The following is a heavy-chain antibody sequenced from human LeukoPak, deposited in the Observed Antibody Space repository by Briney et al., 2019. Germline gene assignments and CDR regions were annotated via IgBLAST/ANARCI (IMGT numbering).Heavy chain of an antibody. CDR1: GFTFDDFG. CDR3: ARAPTFSLGDSSGYYY. V-gene: IGHV3-20*04. Sequence: GGSLRLSCAASGFTFDDFGMSWVRQAPGKGLEWVSGSHWNGGTTGYAASVKGRFTISRDNAKNSLYLQMNSLRAEDTALYYCARAPTFSLGDSSGYYYWGQGTLVTVSS. J-gene: IGHJ4*02. D-gene: IGHD3-22*01. CDR2: SHWNGGTT.